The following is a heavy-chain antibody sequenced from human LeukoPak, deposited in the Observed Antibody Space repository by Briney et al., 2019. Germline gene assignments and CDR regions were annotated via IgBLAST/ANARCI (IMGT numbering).Heavy chain of an antibody. V-gene: IGHV3-20*04. CDR1: GFTFDDYG. J-gene: IGHJ4*01. Sequence: PGGSLRLSCAASGFTFDDYGMTWVRQPPGKGLEWVSSINWNGGSTVYVDSVKGRFTISRDNAKNSLYLQVNSLRAEDTALYYCARVPVAGPFVYWGQGTLVTVSS. D-gene: IGHD6-19*01. CDR2: INWNGGST. CDR3: ARVPVAGPFVY.